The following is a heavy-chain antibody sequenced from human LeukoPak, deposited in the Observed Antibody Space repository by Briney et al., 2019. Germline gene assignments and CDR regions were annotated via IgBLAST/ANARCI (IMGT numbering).Heavy chain of an antibody. CDR1: GGSISSYY. CDR3: AGEGHYYDSSGYYYGGEDY. CDR2: IYTRGST. D-gene: IGHD3-22*01. Sequence: SETLSLTCTVSGGSISSYYWSWIRQPAGKGLEWIGRIYTRGSTNYNPSLTSRGTMSVDTSKNQFSLKLSSVTAADTAVYYCAGEGHYYDSSGYYYGGEDYWGQGTLVTVSS. J-gene: IGHJ4*02. V-gene: IGHV4-4*07.